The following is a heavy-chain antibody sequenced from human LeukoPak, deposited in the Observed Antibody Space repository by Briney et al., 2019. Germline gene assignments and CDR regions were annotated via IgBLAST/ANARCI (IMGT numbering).Heavy chain of an antibody. CDR3: ARQDPSGSYHYYYYYMDV. CDR1: GGTFSSYA. V-gene: IGHV1-69*06. CDR2: IIPIFGTA. D-gene: IGHD1-26*01. J-gene: IGHJ6*03. Sequence: GASVKVSCKASGGTFSSYAISWVRQAPGQGLEWMGGIIPIFGTANYAQKFQGRVTITADKSTSTAYMELSRLRSDDTAVYYCARQDPSGSYHYYYYYMDVWGKGTTVTVSS.